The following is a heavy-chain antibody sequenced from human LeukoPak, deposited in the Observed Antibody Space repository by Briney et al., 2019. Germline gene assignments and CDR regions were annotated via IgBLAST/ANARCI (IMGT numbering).Heavy chain of an antibody. CDR3: ARDRGVRGVIGYYYYGMDV. V-gene: IGHV4-34*01. J-gene: IGHJ6*02. CDR1: GGSFSGYY. Sequence: PSETLSLTCAVYGGSFSGYYWSWVRQPPGKGLEWIGEINHSGSTNYNPSLKSRVTISVDTSKNQFSLKLSSVTAADTAVYYCARDRGVRGVIGYYYYGMDVWGQGTTVTVSS. CDR2: INHSGST. D-gene: IGHD3-10*01.